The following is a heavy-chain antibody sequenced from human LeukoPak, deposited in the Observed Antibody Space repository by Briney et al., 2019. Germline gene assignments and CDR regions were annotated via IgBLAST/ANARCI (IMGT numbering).Heavy chain of an antibody. J-gene: IGHJ4*02. CDR3: ARDRYGPIQNFDY. D-gene: IGHD5-18*01. Sequence: SETLPLTCTVSGGSISSSSYYWGWIRQPPGKGLEWIGSIYYSGSTYYNPSLKSRVTISVDTSKNQFSLKLSSVTAADTAVYYCARDRYGPIQNFDYWGQGTLVTVSS. V-gene: IGHV4-39*07. CDR2: IYYSGST. CDR1: GGSISSSSYY.